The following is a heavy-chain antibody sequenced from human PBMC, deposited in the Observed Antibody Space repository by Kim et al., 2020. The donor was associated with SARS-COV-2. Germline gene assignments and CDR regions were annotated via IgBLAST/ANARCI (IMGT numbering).Heavy chain of an antibody. V-gene: IGHV1-2*02. D-gene: IGHD7-27*01. CDR3: ARSRTNGDAEYFQY. Sequence: EKRFKGRVTVNRETSINTVDMELSSLRSDDTAVYYCARSRTNGDAEYFQYWGQGTLVTVSS. J-gene: IGHJ1*01.